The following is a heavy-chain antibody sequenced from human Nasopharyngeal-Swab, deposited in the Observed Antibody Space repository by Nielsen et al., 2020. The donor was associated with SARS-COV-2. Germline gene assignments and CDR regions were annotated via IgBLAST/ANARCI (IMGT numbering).Heavy chain of an antibody. V-gene: IGHV4-31*03. CDR1: GGSISSGGYY. CDR2: IYYSGST. J-gene: IGHJ5*02. CDR3: AKGGHWRLDP. Sequence: LRLSCTVSGGSISSGGYYWSWIRQHPGKGLEWIGYIYYSGSTYYNPSLKSRVTISVDTSKNQFSLKLSSLTAADTAVYYCAKGGHWRLDPWGQGTLVTVSS. D-gene: IGHD1-1*01.